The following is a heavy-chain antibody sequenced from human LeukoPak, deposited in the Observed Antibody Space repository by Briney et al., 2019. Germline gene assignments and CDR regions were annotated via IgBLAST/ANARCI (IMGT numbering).Heavy chain of an antibody. Sequence: PGGSLRLSSAASGFAYSYYGMHWVRQAPGKGLEWAAVISHDGSDKYYADSVKGRFTISRDNSKNTLYLQMNSLRAEDTAVYYCAKDWRYSSSTTPYWGQGTLVTVSS. D-gene: IGHD6-13*01. CDR1: GFAYSYYG. J-gene: IGHJ4*02. V-gene: IGHV3-30*18. CDR3: AKDWRYSSSTTPY. CDR2: ISHDGSDK.